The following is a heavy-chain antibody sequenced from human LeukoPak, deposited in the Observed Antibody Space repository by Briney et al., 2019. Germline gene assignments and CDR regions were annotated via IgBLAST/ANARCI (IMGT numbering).Heavy chain of an antibody. J-gene: IGHJ4*02. D-gene: IGHD2-2*01. CDR2: ISWNSGSI. CDR1: GLTFDDYA. Sequence: GRSLRPSCAASGLTFDDYAMHWVRQAPGKGLEWVSGISWNSGSIGYADSVKGRFTISRDNAKNSLYLQMNSLRAEDTALYYCAKGISSTSSLIDYWGQGTLVTVSS. V-gene: IGHV3-9*01. CDR3: AKGISSTSSLIDY.